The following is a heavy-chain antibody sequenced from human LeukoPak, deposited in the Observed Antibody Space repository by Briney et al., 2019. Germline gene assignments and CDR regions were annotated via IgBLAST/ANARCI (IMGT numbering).Heavy chain of an antibody. CDR3: AKVLRFGVDY. V-gene: IGHV3-30*02. D-gene: IGHD3-10*01. Sequence: PGGSLRLSCAASGFTFSSYGVHWVRQAPGKGLEWVAFIRYDGSNKYYADSVKGRSTISRDNSKNTLYLQMNSLRAEDTAVYYCAKVLRFGVDYWGQGTLVTVSS. CDR2: IRYDGSNK. CDR1: GFTFSSYG. J-gene: IGHJ4*02.